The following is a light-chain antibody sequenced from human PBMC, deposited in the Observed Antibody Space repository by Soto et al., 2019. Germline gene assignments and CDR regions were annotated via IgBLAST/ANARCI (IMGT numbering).Light chain of an antibody. CDR1: SSDVGTYNY. V-gene: IGLV2-11*01. Sequence: QSALTQPRSVSGSLGQSVTISCTGTSSDVGTYNYVSWYQQHPGKASKVMIYDVSERPSGVPDRFSGSKSGNTASLTISGLQAEDEADYYCCSYAGSPRYVLGTGTKLTVL. J-gene: IGLJ1*01. CDR3: CSYAGSPRYV. CDR2: DVS.